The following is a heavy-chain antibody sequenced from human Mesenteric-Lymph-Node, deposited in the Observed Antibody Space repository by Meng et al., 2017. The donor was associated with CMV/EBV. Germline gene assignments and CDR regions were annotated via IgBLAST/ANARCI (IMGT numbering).Heavy chain of an antibody. Sequence: GESLKISCAASGLIVSGNYMSWVRQAPGKGLEWISIIYSGGNTYYADSVKGRFTISRDSSKNTLDLQMNSLRAEDTAVYYCASSDRIWYYYGIDVWGQGTTVTVS. V-gene: IGHV3-66*02. J-gene: IGHJ6*02. CDR1: GLIVSGNY. CDR3: ASSDRIWYYYGIDV. CDR2: IYSGGNT. D-gene: IGHD2-21*01.